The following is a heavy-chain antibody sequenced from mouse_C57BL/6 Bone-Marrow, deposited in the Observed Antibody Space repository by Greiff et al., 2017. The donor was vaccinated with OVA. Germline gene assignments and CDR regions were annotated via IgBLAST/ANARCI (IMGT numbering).Heavy chain of an antibody. J-gene: IGHJ2*01. V-gene: IGHV1-42*01. Sequence: EVKLQESGPELVKPGASVKISCKASGYSFTGYYMNWVKQSPEKSLEWIGEINPSTGGTTYNQKFKAKATLTVDKSSSTAYMQLKSLTSEDSAVYYCAREALRNYFDYWGQGTTLTVSS. D-gene: IGHD3-2*02. CDR3: AREALRNYFDY. CDR2: INPSTGGT. CDR1: GYSFTGYY.